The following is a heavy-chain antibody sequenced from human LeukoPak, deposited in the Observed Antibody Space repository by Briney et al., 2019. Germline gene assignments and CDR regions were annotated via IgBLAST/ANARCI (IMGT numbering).Heavy chain of an antibody. CDR2: IRPDDFDT. Sequence: EALKISCNGSWYSFPTYWIALVRQMPGEGLEWMGIIRPDDFDTRYSPSFQGRVTISVDKSITTAYLQWNSLKASDTAMYYCARSFHPSSAYLTYWGQGTLVSVS. CDR1: WYSFPTYW. D-gene: IGHD3-22*01. V-gene: IGHV5-51*01. J-gene: IGHJ4*02. CDR3: ARSFHPSSAYLTY.